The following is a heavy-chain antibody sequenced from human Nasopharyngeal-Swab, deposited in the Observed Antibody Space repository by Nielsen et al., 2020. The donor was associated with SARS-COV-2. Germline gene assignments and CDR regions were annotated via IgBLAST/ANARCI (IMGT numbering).Heavy chain of an antibody. CDR1: GFTVSSNY. J-gene: IGHJ4*02. CDR2: IYSGGST. Sequence: GESLKISCAASGFTVSSNYMSWVRQAPGKGLEWVSVIYSGGSTYYADSVKGRFTISRDNSKNTLYLQMNSLRAEETAVYYWARGNYDSLYWGQGTLVTVSS. V-gene: IGHV3-53*01. CDR3: ARGNYDSLY. D-gene: IGHD3-22*01.